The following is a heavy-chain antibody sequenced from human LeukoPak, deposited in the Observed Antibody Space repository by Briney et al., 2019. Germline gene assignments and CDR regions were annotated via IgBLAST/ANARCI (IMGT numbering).Heavy chain of an antibody. D-gene: IGHD2/OR15-2a*01. V-gene: IGHV3-48*01. CDR3: ARNFDS. Sequence: GGSLRLSCAASGFTFTSYTMNWVRQAPGKGLEWVSYITSSSSTIYYADSVKGRFAMSRDNAENSLYLQMNSLRAEDTAVYYCARNFDSWGQGTLVTVSS. CDR1: GFTFTSYT. CDR2: ITSSSSTI. J-gene: IGHJ4*02.